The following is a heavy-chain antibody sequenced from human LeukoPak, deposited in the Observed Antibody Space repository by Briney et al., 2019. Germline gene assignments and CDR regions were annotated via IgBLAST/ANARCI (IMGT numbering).Heavy chain of an antibody. J-gene: IGHJ4*02. CDR2: ITSNGGNT. V-gene: IGHV3-64*01. Sequence: PGGSLRLSCTASGFILNSYAMRWVRQAPGRGLEYVSAITSNGGNTFYANSVKGRFTISRDNSKNTLYLQMGSLRAEDMAVYYCTRGPGYDYVWGSYRADYWGQGTLVTVSS. CDR1: GFILNSYA. D-gene: IGHD3-16*02. CDR3: TRGPGYDYVWGSYRADY.